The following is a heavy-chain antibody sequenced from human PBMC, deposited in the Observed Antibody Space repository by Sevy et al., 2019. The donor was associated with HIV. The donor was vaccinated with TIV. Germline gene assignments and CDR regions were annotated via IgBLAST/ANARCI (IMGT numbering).Heavy chain of an antibody. J-gene: IGHJ4*02. V-gene: IGHV3-23*01. D-gene: IGHD3-10*01. CDR3: AKELSVYYGAGSSIDPYFDY. CDR1: GFTFSSYA. CDR2: ISGSGGST. Sequence: GGSLRLSCAASGFTFSSYAMSWVRQAPGKGLEWVSAISGSGGSTYYADSVKGRFTISRDNSKNTLNLQMNSLRAEDMAVYYCAKELSVYYGAGSSIDPYFDYWGQGTLVTVSS.